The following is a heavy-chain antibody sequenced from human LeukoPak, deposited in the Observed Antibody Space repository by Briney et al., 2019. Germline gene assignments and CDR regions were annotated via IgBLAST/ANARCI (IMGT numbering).Heavy chain of an antibody. V-gene: IGHV1-18*01. J-gene: IGHJ6*02. CDR2: ISAYNGNT. CDR1: GYTFTSYG. CDR3: ARSSSSTSPVYYYGMDV. Sequence: ASVKVSCKASGYTFTSYGISWVRQAPGQGLEWMGWISAYNGNTNYAQKLQGRVTMTTDTSTSTAYMGLRSLRSDDTAVYYCARSSSSTSPVYYYGMDVWGQGTTVTVSS. D-gene: IGHD2-2*01.